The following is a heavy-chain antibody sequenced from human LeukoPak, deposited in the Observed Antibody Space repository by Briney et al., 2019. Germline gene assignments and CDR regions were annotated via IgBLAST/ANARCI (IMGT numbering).Heavy chain of an antibody. D-gene: IGHD6-13*01. J-gene: IGHJ6*04. Sequence: ASVKVSCKASGYTFTSYGISWVRQAPGQGLEWMGWISAYNGNTNYAQKLQGRVTMTTDTSTSTAYMELRSLRPDDTAVYYCARDLWPGIAADYYYYYGMDVWGKGTTVTVSS. CDR1: GYTFTSYG. CDR2: ISAYNGNT. V-gene: IGHV1-18*04. CDR3: ARDLWPGIAADYYYYYGMDV.